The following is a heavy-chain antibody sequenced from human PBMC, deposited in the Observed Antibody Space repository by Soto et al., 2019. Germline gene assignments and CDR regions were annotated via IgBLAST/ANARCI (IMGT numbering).Heavy chain of an antibody. D-gene: IGHD3-10*01. CDR1: GGSISSGGYS. J-gene: IGHJ4*02. V-gene: IGHV4-30-2*01. CDR3: ARAIGWFGELLGGYYFDY. CDR2: FYHSGST. Sequence: QLQLQESGSGLVKPSQTLSLTCAVSGGSISSGGYSWSWIRQPPGKGLEWIGYFYHSGSTYYNPSLQSRVTVSVDRSKHQFSLRVSSVTAAVTAVYYCARAIGWFGELLGGYYFDYWGQGTLVTVSS.